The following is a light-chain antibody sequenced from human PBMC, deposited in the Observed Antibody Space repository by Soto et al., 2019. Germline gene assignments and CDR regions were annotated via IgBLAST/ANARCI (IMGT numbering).Light chain of an antibody. CDR3: QQYGGSPLVT. V-gene: IGKV3-20*01. CDR1: QSVSSSY. Sequence: ENVLTQSPGTLSLSPGERATLSCRASQSVSSSYLGWYQQKPGQTPRLLIYGASSRATGIPGRFSGSWSGTEFTLTISRLEPEDFAVYYCQQYGGSPLVTFGPGTKVDIK. CDR2: GAS. J-gene: IGKJ3*01.